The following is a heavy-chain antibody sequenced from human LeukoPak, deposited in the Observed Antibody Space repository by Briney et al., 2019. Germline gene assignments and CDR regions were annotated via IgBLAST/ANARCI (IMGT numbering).Heavy chain of an antibody. J-gene: IGHJ4*02. CDR2: IGSKANSYAT. CDR1: GFTFSGSA. Sequence: PGGSLRLSCAASGFTFSGSAMHWVRQASGKGLEWVGRIGSKANSYATAYAASVKGRFTISRDDSKNTAYLQMNSLKTEDTAVYYCTRGSVHYDFWSGYYLYYFDYWGQGTLVTVSS. V-gene: IGHV3-73*01. D-gene: IGHD3-3*01. CDR3: TRGSVHYDFWSGYYLYYFDY.